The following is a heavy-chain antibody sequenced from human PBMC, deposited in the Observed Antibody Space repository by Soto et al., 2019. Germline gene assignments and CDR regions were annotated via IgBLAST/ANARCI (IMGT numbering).Heavy chain of an antibody. V-gene: IGHV4-34*03. Sequence: PSETLSLTCAVYGGSFSGYYWSWIRQPPGKGLEWIGEINHSGSTNYNPSLKSRVTISVDTSKNHFSLNLNSVAAADTAVYYCTKNLFAWGQGMLVTVSS. CDR3: TKNLFA. CDR1: GGSFSGYY. CDR2: INHSGST. J-gene: IGHJ5*02. D-gene: IGHD3-3*01.